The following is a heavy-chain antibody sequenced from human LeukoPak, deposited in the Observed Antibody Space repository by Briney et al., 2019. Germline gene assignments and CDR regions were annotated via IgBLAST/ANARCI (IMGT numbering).Heavy chain of an antibody. D-gene: IGHD6-13*01. Sequence: ASVKVSCKASGYTFTGYYMHWVRQAPGQGLEWMGWINPNSGGTNYAQKFQGRVTMTRDTSISTAYMELSRLRSDDTAVYYCAREIRAAAGNAFDIWGQGTMVTVSS. CDR3: AREIRAAAGNAFDI. V-gene: IGHV1-2*02. CDR1: GYTFTGYY. J-gene: IGHJ3*02. CDR2: INPNSGGT.